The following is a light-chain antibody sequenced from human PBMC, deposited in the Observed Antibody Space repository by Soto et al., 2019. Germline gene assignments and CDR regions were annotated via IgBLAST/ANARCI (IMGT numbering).Light chain of an antibody. J-gene: IGKJ4*01. CDR1: QSITTY. CDR3: QQSYTTPPT. V-gene: IGKV1-39*01. Sequence: DIQMTQSPSSLSASVGDRVTITCRASQSITTYLNWYQQKPGKAPRLLIYAESSLQTGVPSRFSGSGFGTDFTLTISSLQPEDFATYYCQQSYTTPPTFGGGTKVDIK. CDR2: AES.